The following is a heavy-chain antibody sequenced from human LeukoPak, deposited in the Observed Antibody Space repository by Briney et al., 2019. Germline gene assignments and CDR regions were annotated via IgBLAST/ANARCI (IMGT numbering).Heavy chain of an antibody. D-gene: IGHD4-23*01. J-gene: IGHJ4*02. CDR3: ASHGGNSAFDY. CDR1: GGTFSSYA. Sequence: PVKVSCKASGGTFSSYAISWVRQAPGQGLEWMGGNIPIFGTANYAQKFQGRVTITTDESTSTAYMELSSLRSEDTAVYYCASHGGNSAFDYWGQGTLVTVSS. V-gene: IGHV1-69*05. CDR2: NIPIFGTA.